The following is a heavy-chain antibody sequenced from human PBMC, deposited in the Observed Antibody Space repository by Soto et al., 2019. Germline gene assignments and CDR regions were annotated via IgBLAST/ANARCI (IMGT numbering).Heavy chain of an antibody. CDR3: ASNVQEYSSSQFDY. Sequence: GASVKVSCKASGGTFSSYAISWVRQAPGQGLEWMGGIIPIFGTANYAQKFQGRVTITADESTGTAYMELSSLRSEDTAVYYCASNVQEYSSSQFDYWGQGTLVTVSS. D-gene: IGHD6-6*01. CDR2: IIPIFGTA. V-gene: IGHV1-69*13. CDR1: GGTFSSYA. J-gene: IGHJ4*02.